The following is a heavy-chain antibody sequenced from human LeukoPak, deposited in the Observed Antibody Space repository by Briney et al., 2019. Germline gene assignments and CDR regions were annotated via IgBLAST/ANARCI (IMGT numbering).Heavy chain of an antibody. D-gene: IGHD3-10*01. J-gene: IGHJ4*02. CDR3: ARDSYGSGSHPADY. Sequence: GASVKVSCKASGYTFTSYDINWVRQATGQGLEWMGWMNPNSGNTGYAQKFQGRVTMTRNTSISTAYMELSSLRSEDTAVYYCARDSYGSGSHPADYWGQGTLVTVSS. V-gene: IGHV1-8*01. CDR2: MNPNSGNT. CDR1: GYTFTSYD.